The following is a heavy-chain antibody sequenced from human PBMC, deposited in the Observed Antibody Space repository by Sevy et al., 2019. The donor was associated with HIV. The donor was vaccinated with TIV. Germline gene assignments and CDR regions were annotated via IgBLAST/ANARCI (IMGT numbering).Heavy chain of an antibody. CDR3: AKTPFMDFWNDYYSFYFDF. CDR2: ISFSGSKT. J-gene: IGHJ4*02. V-gene: IGHV3-23*01. Sequence: GGSLRLSCAAAGFNFNNYAMTWVRQAPGKGLEWVSGISFSGSKTYYAESVKGRFSISRDPSKNTLYLQMNNVRVEDTAVYSCAKTPFMDFWNDYYSFYFDFWGQGTLVTVSS. D-gene: IGHD3-3*01. CDR1: GFNFNNYA.